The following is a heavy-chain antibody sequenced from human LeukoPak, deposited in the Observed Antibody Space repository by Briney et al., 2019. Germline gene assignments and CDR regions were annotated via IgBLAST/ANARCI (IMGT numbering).Heavy chain of an antibody. CDR2: IWYDGSNK. CDR3: ARGSVAGTRGLSEFDY. V-gene: IGHV3-33*01. Sequence: GGSLRLSCAASGFTFSSYGIHWVRRAPGKGLEWVAVIWYDGSNKYYADSVKGRFTIYRDNSKNTLYLQMNSLRAEDTAVYYCARGSVAGTRGLSEFDYWGQGTLVTVSS. CDR1: GFTFSSYG. D-gene: IGHD6-19*01. J-gene: IGHJ4*02.